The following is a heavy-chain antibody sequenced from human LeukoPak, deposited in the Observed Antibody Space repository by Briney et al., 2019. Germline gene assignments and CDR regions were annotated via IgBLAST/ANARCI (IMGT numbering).Heavy chain of an antibody. CDR2: IYTSGST. CDR3: ARDLSCSSTSCYGYYYYYYMDV. CDR1: GGSISSGSYY. D-gene: IGHD2-2*01. V-gene: IGHV4-61*02. J-gene: IGHJ6*03. Sequence: SETLSLTCTVSGGSISSGSYYWSWIRQLAGKGLEWIGRIYTSGSTNYNPSLKSRVTISVDTSKNQFSPKLSSVTAADTAVYYCARDLSCSSTSCYGYYYYYYMDVWGKGTTVTVSS.